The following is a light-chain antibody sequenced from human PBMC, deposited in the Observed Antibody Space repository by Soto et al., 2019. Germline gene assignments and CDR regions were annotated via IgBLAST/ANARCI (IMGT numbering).Light chain of an antibody. CDR2: AAI. CDR1: QSIRTY. Sequence: DIQMTQSPSSLSASVGDRVTITCRASQSIRTYLNWYQQKPGQAPKLLISAAISLRGGVPSRFSGHGSGTDFTLTISSLQPEAFATYYCHQSYSLPVTFGPGTKVEIK. V-gene: IGKV1-39*01. J-gene: IGKJ1*01. CDR3: HQSYSLPVT.